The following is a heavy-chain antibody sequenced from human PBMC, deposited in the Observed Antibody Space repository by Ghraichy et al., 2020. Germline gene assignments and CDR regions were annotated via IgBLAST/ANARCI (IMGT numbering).Heavy chain of an antibody. Sequence: GGSLRLSCTASAFTISSYWMSWVRQGPEMGLEWLANIKEDGSEKYYVDSVKGRFTISRDNAKNSLFLQMNSLRVEDTAVYYCVLSLERSDWFGPWGQGTLVTVSS. D-gene: IGHD1-1*01. V-gene: IGHV3-7*03. CDR2: IKEDGSEK. CDR3: VLSLERSDWFGP. J-gene: IGHJ5*02. CDR1: AFTISSYW.